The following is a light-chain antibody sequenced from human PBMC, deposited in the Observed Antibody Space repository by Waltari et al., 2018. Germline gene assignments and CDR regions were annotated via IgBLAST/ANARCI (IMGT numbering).Light chain of an antibody. CDR1: SCSVSSTSY. Sequence: QTVVTQEPSLSVSPGGTVTLTCALSSCSVSSTSYPSWYQPSPGQPPRTLVYKGITRSSGVPDRFSGSILGNKAALTITGAQADDESDYYCVMYMGSGIWVFGGGTKLTVL. CDR3: VMYMGSGIWV. CDR2: KGI. J-gene: IGLJ3*02. V-gene: IGLV8-61*01.